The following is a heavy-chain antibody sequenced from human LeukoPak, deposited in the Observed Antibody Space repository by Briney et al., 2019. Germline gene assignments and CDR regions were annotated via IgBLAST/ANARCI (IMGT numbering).Heavy chain of an antibody. CDR3: ARHPNRIAAAGTIDY. Sequence: PSETLSLTCTVSGGSISSSTYYWGWIRQPPGKGPEWIGTIYYSGSTYYNPSLKSRVTISVDTSKNQFSLKLSSVTAADTAVYYCARHPNRIAAAGTIDYWGQGTLVTVSS. J-gene: IGHJ4*02. CDR2: IYYSGST. V-gene: IGHV4-39*01. D-gene: IGHD6-13*01. CDR1: GGSISSSTYY.